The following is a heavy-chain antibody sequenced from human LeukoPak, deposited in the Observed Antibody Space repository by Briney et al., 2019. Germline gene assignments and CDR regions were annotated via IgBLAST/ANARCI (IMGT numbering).Heavy chain of an antibody. D-gene: IGHD6-19*01. CDR3: ARVTRGSSGWYGDY. CDR1: GGTFSSYA. CDR2: IIPIFGTA. Sequence: SVKVSRKASGGTFSSYAISWVRQAPGQGLEWMGGIIPIFGTANYAQKFQGRVTITADESTSTAYMELSSLRSEDTAVCYCARVTRGSSGWYGDYWGQGTLVTVSS. V-gene: IGHV1-69*01. J-gene: IGHJ4*02.